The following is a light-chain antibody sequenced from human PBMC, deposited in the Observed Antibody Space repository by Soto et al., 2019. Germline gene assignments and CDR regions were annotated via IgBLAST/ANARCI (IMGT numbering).Light chain of an antibody. Sequence: QSALIQPASVSGSPGQSITISCTGTSGDVGTYNLVSWYQQYPGKAPKLMIYDVSKRPSGVPDRFSGSKSGNTASLTISGLQAEDEADYYCCSYAGSYTLVFGGGTKLTVL. CDR1: SGDVGTYNL. CDR2: DVS. V-gene: IGLV2-11*01. J-gene: IGLJ2*01. CDR3: CSYAGSYTLV.